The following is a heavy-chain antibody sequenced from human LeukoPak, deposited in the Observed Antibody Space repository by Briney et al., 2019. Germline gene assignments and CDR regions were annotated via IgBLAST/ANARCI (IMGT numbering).Heavy chain of an antibody. CDR3: ARDIVATTYAPSPFDY. D-gene: IGHD5-12*01. CDR2: ISAYNGNT. CDR1: GYTFTSYG. J-gene: IGHJ4*02. Sequence: VASVKVSCKASGYTFTSYGISWVRQAPGQGLEWMGWISAYNGNTNYAQKLQGRVTMTTDTSTSTAYMELRSLRSDDTAVYYCARDIVATTYAPSPFDYWGQGTLVTVSS. V-gene: IGHV1-18*01.